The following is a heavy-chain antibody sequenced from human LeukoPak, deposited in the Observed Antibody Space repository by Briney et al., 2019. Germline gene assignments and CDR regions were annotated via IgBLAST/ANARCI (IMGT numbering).Heavy chain of an antibody. D-gene: IGHD1-1*01. CDR1: GYTFTSYY. J-gene: IGHJ4*02. CDR3: ARGQSTGNRGPDNYFDY. CDR2: INPSGGST. Sequence: ASVKVSCKASGYTFTSYYMHWVRQAPGQGLEWMGRINPSGGSTSYAQKFQGRVTMTRDTSTSTVYMELSSLRSEDTAVYYCARGQSTGNRGPDNYFDYWGQGTLVTVSS. V-gene: IGHV1-46*01.